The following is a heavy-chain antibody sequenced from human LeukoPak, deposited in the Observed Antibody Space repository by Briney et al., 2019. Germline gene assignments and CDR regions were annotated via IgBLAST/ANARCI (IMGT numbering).Heavy chain of an antibody. V-gene: IGHV3-30*02. CDR2: IRYDSTKE. CDR3: AKDEATIGYSYYYMDV. D-gene: IGHD5-12*01. Sequence: GGSLRLSCAASGFNFENYGVHWVRQAPNKGLEWLSFIRYDSTKEFYADSVKGRFTISRDNFKNTLYLDMIDLRPEDTAVYHCAKDEATIGYSYYYMDVWGKGTTVTVSS. J-gene: IGHJ6*03. CDR1: GFNFENYG.